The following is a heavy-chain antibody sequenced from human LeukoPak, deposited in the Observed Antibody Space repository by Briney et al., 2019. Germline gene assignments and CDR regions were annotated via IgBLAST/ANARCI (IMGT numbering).Heavy chain of an antibody. CDR3: ARRPNDYYDSSGYNDAFDI. V-gene: IGHV4-4*02. Sequence: SGTLSLTCAVSGGSISSSNWWSWVRQPPGKGLEWIGEIYHSGSTNYNPSLKSRVTISVDKSKNQFSLKLSSVTAADTAVYYCARRPNDYYDSSGYNDAFDIWGQGTMVTVSS. CDR1: GGSISSSNW. D-gene: IGHD3-22*01. J-gene: IGHJ3*02. CDR2: IYHSGST.